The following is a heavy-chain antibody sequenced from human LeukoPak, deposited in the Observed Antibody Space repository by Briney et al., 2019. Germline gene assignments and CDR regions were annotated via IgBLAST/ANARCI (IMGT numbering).Heavy chain of an antibody. J-gene: IGHJ6*03. V-gene: IGHV1-8*01. CDR1: GYTFTSYD. CDR2: MNPNSGNT. CDR3: ARGIPLSGDYFYYYYYMDV. Sequence: GASVKVSCKASGYTFTSYDINWVRQATGQGLEWMGWMNPNSGNTGYAQKFQGRVTMTRNTSISTAYMELSSLRSEDTAVYYCARGIPLSGDYFYYYYYMDVWGKGTTVTVSS. D-gene: IGHD4-17*01.